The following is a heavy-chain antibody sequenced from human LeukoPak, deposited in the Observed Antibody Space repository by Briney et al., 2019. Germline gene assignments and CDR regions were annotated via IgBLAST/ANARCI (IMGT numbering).Heavy chain of an antibody. CDR1: GFTFSSYA. CDR2: ISGSGGST. D-gene: IGHD3-22*01. J-gene: IGHJ4*02. V-gene: IGHV3-23*01. CDR3: AKAPVGYYYDSSGERYFDY. Sequence: GGSLRLSCAASGFTFSSYAMSWVRQAQGKVLEWVSAISGSGGSTYNADSVKGRFTISRDNSKNTLYLQMNSLRAEDTAVYYCAKAPVGYYYDSSGERYFDYWGQGTLVTVSS.